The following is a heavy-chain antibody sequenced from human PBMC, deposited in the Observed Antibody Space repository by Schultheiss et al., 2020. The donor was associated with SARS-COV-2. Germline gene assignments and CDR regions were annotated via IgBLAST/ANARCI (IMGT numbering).Heavy chain of an antibody. V-gene: IGHV4-34*01. J-gene: IGHJ4*02. CDR3: ASTSSIAAAATFDY. Sequence: SETLSLTCAVYGGSFSGYYWSWIRQPPGKGLEWIGSIYHSGSTYYNPSLKSRVSISVDTSKNQFSLKLSSVTAADTAVYYCASTSSIAAAATFDYWGQGTLVTVSS. D-gene: IGHD6-13*01. CDR2: IYHSGST. CDR1: GGSFSGYY.